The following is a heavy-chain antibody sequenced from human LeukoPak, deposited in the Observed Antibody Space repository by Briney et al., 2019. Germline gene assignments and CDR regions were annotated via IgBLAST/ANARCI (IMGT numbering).Heavy chain of an antibody. Sequence: PGGSLRLSCPASGFTLSSNWMSWVRQAPGKGLEWVGNIKQDGSEKYYVDSLKGRFTISRDNAKNTLYLQMNSLRAEDTAVYYCAREDIAAAADDAFDIWGQGTMVTVSS. V-gene: IGHV3-7*01. CDR1: GFTLSSNW. CDR3: AREDIAAAADDAFDI. CDR2: IKQDGSEK. J-gene: IGHJ3*02. D-gene: IGHD6-13*01.